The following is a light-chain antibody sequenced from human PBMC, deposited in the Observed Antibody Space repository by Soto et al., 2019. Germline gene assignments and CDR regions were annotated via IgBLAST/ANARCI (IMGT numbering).Light chain of an antibody. V-gene: IGKV3-11*01. CDR3: HQRQYWPPIT. Sequence: LTQSPGTLSLSPGERATVSCRASQSVSNDYLAWYQQKPGQAPRLLISDASNRATGIPARFSGSGSGTDFTLTISSLEPEDFAVYYCHQRQYWPPITFGQGTRLEIK. J-gene: IGKJ5*01. CDR2: DAS. CDR1: QSVSNDY.